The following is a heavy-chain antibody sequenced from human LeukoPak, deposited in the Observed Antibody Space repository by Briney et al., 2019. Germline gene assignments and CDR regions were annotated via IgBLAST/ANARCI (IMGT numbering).Heavy chain of an antibody. CDR3: AKIVNYDFWSGYSWGAYASANDAFDI. CDR2: ISDSGGST. J-gene: IGHJ3*02. V-gene: IGHV3-23*01. Sequence: GGSLRLSCAASGFTFSSYAMSWVRQAPGKGLEWVSSISDSGGSTYYADSVKGRFTISRDNSKNTLYLQMNSLRAEDTAVYYCAKIVNYDFWSGYSWGAYASANDAFDIWVQGTMVTVSS. D-gene: IGHD3-3*01. CDR1: GFTFSSYA.